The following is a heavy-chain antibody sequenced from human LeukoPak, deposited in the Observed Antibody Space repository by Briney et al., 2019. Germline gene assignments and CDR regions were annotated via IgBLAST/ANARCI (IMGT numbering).Heavy chain of an antibody. J-gene: IGHJ6*02. CDR1: GFTFSNYA. D-gene: IGHD5-18*01. Sequence: GRSLRLSCAASGFTFSNYAMHWARQAPGKGLEWVAVISYDGSNKYYADSAKGRFTISRDNSKNTLYLQMNSLRAEDTAVYYCARPHGYSYGYRVHYYGMDVWGQGTTVTVSS. V-gene: IGHV3-30-3*01. CDR2: ISYDGSNK. CDR3: ARPHGYSYGYRVHYYGMDV.